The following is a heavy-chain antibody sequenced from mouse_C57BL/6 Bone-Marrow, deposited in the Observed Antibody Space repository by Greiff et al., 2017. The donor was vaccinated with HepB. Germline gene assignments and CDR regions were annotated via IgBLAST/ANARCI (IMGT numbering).Heavy chain of an antibody. V-gene: IGHV5-2*01. CDR2: ITSDGGST. CDR3: ARQGVRGYFDV. CDR1: EYEFPSHD. D-gene: IGHD2-14*01. J-gene: IGHJ1*03. Sequence: EAKLVESGGGLVQPGESLKLSCESNEYEFPSHDMSWVRKTPEKRLELVAAITSDGGSTYYPDTMERRFIISRDNTKKTLYLQMSSLRSEDTALYYCARQGVRGYFDVWGTGTTVTVSS.